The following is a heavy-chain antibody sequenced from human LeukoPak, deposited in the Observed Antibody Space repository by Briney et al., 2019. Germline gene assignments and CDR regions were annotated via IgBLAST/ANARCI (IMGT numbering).Heavy chain of an antibody. CDR2: ISGSGGDT. V-gene: IGHV3-23*01. CDR1: EFTFGNYA. Sequence: GGSLRLSCEASEFTFGNYAMSWVRQAPGKGREWGSSISGSGGDTYYGDTLKGRFTISRDNFKNTLYLQMNSLRAEDTALYYCAKAVGRYYYGSGSYWDSWGQGTLVTVSS. J-gene: IGHJ4*02. D-gene: IGHD3-10*01. CDR3: AKAVGRYYYGSGSYWDS.